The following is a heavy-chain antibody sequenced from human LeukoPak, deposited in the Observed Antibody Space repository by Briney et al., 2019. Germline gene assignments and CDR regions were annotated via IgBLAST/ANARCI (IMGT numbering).Heavy chain of an antibody. J-gene: IGHJ6*03. D-gene: IGHD4-11*01. CDR1: GFTFSNYG. CDR3: AKEKNDYSDYSYMDV. Sequence: PGGSLRLFCSASGFTFSNYGMHWVRQAPGKGLEWVAFIRYDGSNKYCADSVKGRFTVSRDNTKHTLYLQMNSLRAEDTAAYSCAKEKNDYSDYSYMDVWGKGTTVTVSS. CDR2: IRYDGSNK. V-gene: IGHV3-30*02.